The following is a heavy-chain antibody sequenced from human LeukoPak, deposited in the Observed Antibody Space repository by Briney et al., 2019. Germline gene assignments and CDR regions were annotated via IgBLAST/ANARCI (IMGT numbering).Heavy chain of an antibody. CDR1: GFTFSSYT. CDR3: ARASGSSSGGWVYYYYMDV. V-gene: IGHV3-48*01. CDR2: ISSSSNTI. J-gene: IGHJ6*03. D-gene: IGHD6-6*01. Sequence: GGSLRLSCAASGFTFSSYTMKWVRQAPGKGLEWVSYISSSSNTIYYADSVKGRFTISRDNAKNSLYLQMNSLRADDTAVCYCARASGSSSGGWVYYYYMDVWGKGTTVTVSS.